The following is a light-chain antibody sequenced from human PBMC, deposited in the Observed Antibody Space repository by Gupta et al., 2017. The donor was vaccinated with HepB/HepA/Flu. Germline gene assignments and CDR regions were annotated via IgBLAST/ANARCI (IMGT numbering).Light chain of an antibody. CDR3: QQYDSLPLT. Sequence: IRIPQSPSSLSAFTGDRVTISCRASQDVSRCLAWYQQRPGTAPKLLIYSASNLQSGVPSRFSGSGSGTEFTLTISSLQSEDIATYYCQQYDSLPLTFGEGTKVEIK. CDR1: QDVSRC. V-gene: IGKV1-8*01. J-gene: IGKJ4*02. CDR2: SAS.